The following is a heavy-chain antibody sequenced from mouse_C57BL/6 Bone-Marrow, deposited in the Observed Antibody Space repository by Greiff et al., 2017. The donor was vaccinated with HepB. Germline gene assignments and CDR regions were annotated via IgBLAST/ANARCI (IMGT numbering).Heavy chain of an antibody. CDR3: ARRTYYGSSLDY. CDR2: INPNNGGT. J-gene: IGHJ2*01. Sequence: DVQLQESGPELVKPGASVKIPCKASGYTFTDYNMDWVKQSHGKSLEWIGDINPNNGGTIYNQKFKGKATLTVDKSSSTAYMELRSLTSEDTAVYYCARRTYYGSSLDYWGQGTTLTVSS. D-gene: IGHD1-1*01. CDR1: GYTFTDYN. V-gene: IGHV1-18*01.